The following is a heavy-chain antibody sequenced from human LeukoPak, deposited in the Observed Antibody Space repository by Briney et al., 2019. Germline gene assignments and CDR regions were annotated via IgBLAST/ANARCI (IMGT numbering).Heavy chain of an antibody. CDR1: GFTFSSYA. CDR3: ARGNILTGNYMVY. CDR2: ISYDGSNK. J-gene: IGHJ4*02. Sequence: PGRSLRLSCAASGFTFSSYAMHWVRQAPGKGLEWVAVISYDGSNKYYADSVKGRFTISRDNSKNTLYLQMNSLRAEDTAVYYCARGNILTGNYMVYWGQGTLVTVSS. D-gene: IGHD3-9*01. V-gene: IGHV3-30-3*01.